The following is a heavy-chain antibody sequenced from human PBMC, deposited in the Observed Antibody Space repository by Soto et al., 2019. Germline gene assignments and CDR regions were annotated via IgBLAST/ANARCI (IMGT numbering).Heavy chain of an antibody. CDR2: IYYSGST. Sequence: PSETLSLTCTVSGGSVSSGSYYWSWIRQPPGKGLEWIGYIYYSGSTNYNPSLKSRVTISVDTSKNQFSLKLSSVTAADTAVYYCAIETLTGTTPGDWWGQGTLVTVSS. D-gene: IGHD1-7*01. J-gene: IGHJ4*02. V-gene: IGHV4-61*01. CDR3: AIETLTGTTPGDW. CDR1: GGSVSSGSYY.